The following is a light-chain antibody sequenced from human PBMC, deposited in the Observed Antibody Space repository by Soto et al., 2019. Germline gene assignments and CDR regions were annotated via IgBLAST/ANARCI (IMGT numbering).Light chain of an antibody. CDR1: ENVNGH. Sequence: IRMPQARNTLSASVGDMVRVTFRASENVNGHLAWYQQKPGKAPKLRIYEASILESGVSSRFSGRGFGTEFTITVNGLMPEDLVNDYGQQYNSWPSFGKGNKV. CDR2: EAS. V-gene: IGKV1-5*03. J-gene: IGKJ1*01. CDR3: QQYNSWPS.